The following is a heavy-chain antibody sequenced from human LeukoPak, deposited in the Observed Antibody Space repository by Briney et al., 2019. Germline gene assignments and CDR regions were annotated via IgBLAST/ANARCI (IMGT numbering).Heavy chain of an antibody. V-gene: IGHV1-18*01. CDR1: GYTFTSYG. D-gene: IGHD3-3*01. Sequence: ASVKVSCKASGYTFTSYGISWVRRAPGQGLEWMGWISAYNGNTNYAQKLQGRVTMTTDTSTSTAYMELRSLRSDDTAVYYCARDLSWEWTYWFDPWGQGTLVTVSS. J-gene: IGHJ5*02. CDR3: ARDLSWEWTYWFDP. CDR2: ISAYNGNT.